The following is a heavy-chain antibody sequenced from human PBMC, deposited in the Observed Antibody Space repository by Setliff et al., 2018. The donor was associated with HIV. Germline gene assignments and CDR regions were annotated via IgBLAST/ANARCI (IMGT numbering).Heavy chain of an antibody. J-gene: IGHJ4*02. CDR2: ISSNSSYI. V-gene: IGHV3-21*01. Sequence: GGSLRLSCAASGFTFSSYSMNWVRQAPGKGLEWVSSISSNSSYIYYADSVKGRFTISRDNAKNSLYLQMNSLRAEDTAVYHCARVKPHLRRSGSYWIGDYWGQGTLVTVSS. CDR1: GFTFSSYS. D-gene: IGHD1-26*01. CDR3: ARVKPHLRRSGSYWIGDY.